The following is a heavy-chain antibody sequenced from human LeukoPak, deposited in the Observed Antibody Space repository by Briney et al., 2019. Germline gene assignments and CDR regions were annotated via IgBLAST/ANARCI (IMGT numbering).Heavy chain of an antibody. CDR1: GFTFSSYA. D-gene: IGHD3-16*01. V-gene: IGHV3-23*01. CDR2: ISGSGGST. CDR3: AKAPRGGPSRALRYFDY. J-gene: IGHJ4*02. Sequence: GGSLSLSCGASGFTFSSYAISWDRQAPGKGLEWVSAISGSGGSTYYADSVKGRFTISRDNSKNTLYLKMNSLRAEDTAVYYCAKAPRGGPSRALRYFDYGGQGTLVTVSS.